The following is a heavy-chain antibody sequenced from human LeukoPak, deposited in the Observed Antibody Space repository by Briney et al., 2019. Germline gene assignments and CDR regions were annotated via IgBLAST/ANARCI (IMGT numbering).Heavy chain of an antibody. D-gene: IGHD1-1*01. CDR2: IVVGSGNT. V-gene: IGHV1-58*01. CDR3: AAAHDQYYYYGMDV. CDR1: GFTFTSSA. J-gene: IGHJ6*02. Sequence: QISCQASGFTFTSSAVQWVRQARGQRLEWIGWIVVGSGNTNYAQKFQERVTITRDMSTSTAYMELSSLRSEDTAVYYCAAAHDQYYYYGMDVWGQGTTVTVSS.